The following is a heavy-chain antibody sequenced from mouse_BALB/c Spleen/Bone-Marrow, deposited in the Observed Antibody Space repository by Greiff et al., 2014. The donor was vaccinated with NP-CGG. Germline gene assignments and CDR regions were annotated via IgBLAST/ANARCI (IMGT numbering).Heavy chain of an antibody. CDR3: ARSTATGFAY. V-gene: IGHV1-26*01. D-gene: IGHD1-2*01. CDR2: VNPNNGDI. J-gene: IGHJ3*01. CDR1: GYSFTGYY. Sequence: EVKLQESGPDLVKPGASVKISCKASGYSFTGYYMYWVKQSHGKSLEWIGRVNPNNGDISCNQKFKGKAILTVDKSSSTAYMELRSLTSEDSAVYYCARSTATGFAYWGQGTLVTVSA.